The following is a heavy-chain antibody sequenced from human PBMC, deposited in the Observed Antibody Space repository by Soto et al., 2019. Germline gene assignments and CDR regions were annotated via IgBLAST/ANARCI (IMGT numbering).Heavy chain of an antibody. Sequence: QVQLQESGPGLVKPSQTLSLTCTVSGGSISSGGYYWSWIRQHPGKGLEWIGYIYYSRSPYYNPSLTSRGTISVDTSKNEFSLKLSSVTAADTFVYYWARDGTGGLSNALDIWGQGTMVTVSS. V-gene: IGHV4-31*03. J-gene: IGHJ3*02. D-gene: IGHD1-1*01. CDR1: GGSISSGGYY. CDR3: ARDGTGGLSNALDI. CDR2: IYYSRSP.